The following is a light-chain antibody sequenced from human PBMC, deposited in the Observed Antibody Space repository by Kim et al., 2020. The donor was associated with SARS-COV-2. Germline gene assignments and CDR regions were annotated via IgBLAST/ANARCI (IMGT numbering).Light chain of an antibody. CDR1: SSDVGGYNY. CDR3: TSYTSSGTYV. J-gene: IGLJ1*01. Sequence: QSVLTQPASVSGSPGQSITISCTGTSSDVGGYNYVSWYQQYPDKGPKLMIYDVSKRPSGLSNRFSGSKSGNTASLTISGLQAEDEADYYCTSYTSSGTYVFGTGTKVTVL. CDR2: DVS. V-gene: IGLV2-14*01.